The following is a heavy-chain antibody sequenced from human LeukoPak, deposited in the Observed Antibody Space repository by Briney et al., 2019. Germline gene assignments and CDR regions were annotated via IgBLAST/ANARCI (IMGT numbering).Heavy chain of an antibody. D-gene: IGHD1-26*01. CDR1: GFTFDDYA. V-gene: IGHV3-9*01. CDR3: ARYSGSYYYPPAWDL. Sequence: LGGSLRLSCAASGFTFDDYAMHWVRQAPGKGLEWVSGISWNSGSIGYADSVKGRFTISRDNANNSLYLQMNSLRADDTAVYYCARYSGSYYYPPAWDLWGQGTLVTVSS. CDR2: ISWNSGSI. J-gene: IGHJ4*02.